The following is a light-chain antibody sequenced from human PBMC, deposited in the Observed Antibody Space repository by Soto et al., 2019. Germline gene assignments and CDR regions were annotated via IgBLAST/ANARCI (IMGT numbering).Light chain of an antibody. J-gene: IGLJ2*01. Sequence: QSALTQPASVSGTPGQSITISCTGTSSDVGTYNLVSWYQHHPGKAPKLMIYEVTKRPSGVSTRFSGSKSGNTASLTISGLQAEDEADYYCCSYAGSSTFVFGGGTKLTVL. CDR3: CSYAGSSTFV. CDR1: SSDVGTYNL. V-gene: IGLV2-23*02. CDR2: EVT.